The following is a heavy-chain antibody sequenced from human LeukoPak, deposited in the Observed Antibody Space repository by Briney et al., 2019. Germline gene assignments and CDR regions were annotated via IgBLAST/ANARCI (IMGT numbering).Heavy chain of an antibody. J-gene: IGHJ4*02. D-gene: IGHD4-17*01. CDR1: GYTFTSYA. CDR2: INTGNGNT. CDR3: ARGSYGDYDLFDY. V-gene: IGHV1-3*04. Sequence: ASVKVSCKASGYTFTSYAMHWVRQAPGQRLEWMGWINTGNGNTKYSQKFQGRVTMARNTSISTAYMELSSLRSEDTAVYYCARGSYGDYDLFDYWGQGTLVTVSS.